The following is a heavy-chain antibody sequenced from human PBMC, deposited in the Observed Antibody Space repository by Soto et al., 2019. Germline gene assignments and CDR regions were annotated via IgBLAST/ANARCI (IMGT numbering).Heavy chain of an antibody. V-gene: IGHV1-69*06. D-gene: IGHD6-19*01. CDR1: GGTFSSYA. Sequence: QVQLVQSGAEVKKPGSSVKVSCKASGGTFSSYAISWVRQAPGQGLEWMGGIIPIFGTANYAQKFQGRVTITADKSTSTAYMERSSLRSEDTAVYYGARVVAGTRRHWYFDLWGRGTLVTVSS. J-gene: IGHJ2*01. CDR2: IIPIFGTA. CDR3: ARVVAGTRRHWYFDL.